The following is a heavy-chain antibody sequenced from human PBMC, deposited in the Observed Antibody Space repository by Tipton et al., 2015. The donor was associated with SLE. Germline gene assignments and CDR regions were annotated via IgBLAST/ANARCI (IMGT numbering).Heavy chain of an antibody. CDR1: GGSISSYY. V-gene: IGHV4-59*08. CDR2: IYYSVST. D-gene: IGHD1-14*01. Sequence: TLSLTCTVSGGSISSYYWSWIRQPPGKGLEWIGYIYYSVSTNYNPSLKSLVTISVDTSKNQFSLKLSSVTAADTAVYYCAIHAPAYRRKWYFDYWGQGTLVTVSS. J-gene: IGHJ4*02. CDR3: AIHAPAYRRKWYFDY.